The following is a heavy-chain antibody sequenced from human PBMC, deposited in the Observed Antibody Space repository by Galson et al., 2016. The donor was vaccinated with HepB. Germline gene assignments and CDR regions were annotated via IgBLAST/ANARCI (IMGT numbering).Heavy chain of an antibody. J-gene: IGHJ4*02. D-gene: IGHD5-24*01. CDR3: VVGNGFNSLDY. Sequence: SVKVSCKASGYTFTGFGLSWVRQAPGQGLEWMGWINSHNSNTNYAQKFRGRFTMTTDNSKSTLFLQMSSLRPDDTAVYYCVVGNGFNSLDYWGQGTLV. CDR2: INSHNSNT. CDR1: GYTFTGFG. V-gene: IGHV1-18*01.